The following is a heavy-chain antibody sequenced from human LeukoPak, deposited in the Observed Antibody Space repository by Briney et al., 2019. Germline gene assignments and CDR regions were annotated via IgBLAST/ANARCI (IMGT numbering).Heavy chain of an antibody. CDR2: FSYSGST. J-gene: IGHJ4*02. CDR3: ARRAYSSGYYYFDY. CDR1: GVSISTYY. D-gene: IGHD3-22*01. Sequence: SETLSLTCSVSGVSISTYYWIWIRQPPAKGLEWMGFFSYSGSTKYNPSLKSRVTISVDTSKNQFSLNLSSVTAADTAVYYCARRAYSSGYYYFDYWGQGTLVTVSS. V-gene: IGHV4-59*01.